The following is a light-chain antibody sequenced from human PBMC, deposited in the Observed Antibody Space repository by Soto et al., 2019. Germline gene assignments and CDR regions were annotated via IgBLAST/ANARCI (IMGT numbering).Light chain of an antibody. CDR1: QSISSW. Sequence: DIQMTQSPSTLSASVGDRVTITCRASQSISSWLAWYQQKPGKAPKLLIYDASSLESGVLSRFSGSGSGTEFTLTISSLQPDDFATYYCQQAWTFGQGTKVEIK. V-gene: IGKV1-5*01. CDR2: DAS. CDR3: QQAWT. J-gene: IGKJ1*01.